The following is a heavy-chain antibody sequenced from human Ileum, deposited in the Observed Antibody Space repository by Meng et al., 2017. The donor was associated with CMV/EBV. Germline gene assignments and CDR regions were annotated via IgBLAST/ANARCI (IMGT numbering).Heavy chain of an antibody. V-gene: IGHV1-69*12. Sequence: VQAVQSGAEVKKPGSSVKVSCKASGNTFSSDGFSWVRQAPGQGLEWMGGIIPMFGTHYHAQKFQGRVTISADESTSTVYMELNSLRSEDTAVYYCAHFTSLDTGFDFWGQGTLVTVSS. CDR1: GNTFSSDG. J-gene: IGHJ4*02. CDR3: AHFTSLDTGFDF. CDR2: IIPMFGTH. D-gene: IGHD5-18*01.